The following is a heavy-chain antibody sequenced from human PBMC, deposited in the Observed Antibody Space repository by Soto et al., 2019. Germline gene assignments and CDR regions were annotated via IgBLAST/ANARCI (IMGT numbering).Heavy chain of an antibody. CDR2: IYYSGST. D-gene: IGHD2-21*02. V-gene: IGHV4-59*01. CDR3: ARGVTAYYYYYYMDV. J-gene: IGHJ6*03. Sequence: SETLSLTCTVSGGSISSYYWSWIRQPPGKGLEWIGYIYYSGSTNYNPSLKSRVTTSVDKSKNHFSLKLSSVTAADTAVYYCARGVTAYYYYYYMDVWGKGTTVTVSS. CDR1: GGSISSYY.